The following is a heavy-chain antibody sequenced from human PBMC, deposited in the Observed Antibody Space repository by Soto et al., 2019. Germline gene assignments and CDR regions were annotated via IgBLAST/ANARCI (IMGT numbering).Heavy chain of an antibody. J-gene: IGHJ3*01. V-gene: IGHV3-23*01. Sequence: EVQLLESGGDLVQPGGSLRLSCAASGFTFSSEAMSWVRQAPGKGLEWVSIISNSGRDTYYADSVKGRFTISRDNSRNTLYLQMNSLRVEDTAIYYCAKDTPHRRDYYIGAFDVWGQGTRVTVSS. CDR3: AKDTPHRRDYYIGAFDV. CDR2: ISNSGRDT. D-gene: IGHD3-10*01. CDR1: GFTFSSEA.